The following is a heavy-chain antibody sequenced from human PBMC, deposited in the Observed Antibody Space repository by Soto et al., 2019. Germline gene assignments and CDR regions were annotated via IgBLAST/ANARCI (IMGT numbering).Heavy chain of an antibody. CDR3: ARDKDRQQFGGNYYCILDV. Sequence: QVQLMQSGAEVKKPGSSVKVSCKASGGTFSTSAISWVRQAPGEGLEWVGGIMPVFATPDYAQKFQGRVTISADESTTTAYLELTSLTTDDTAVYYCARDKDRQQFGGNYYCILDVWGQGTAITVSS. CDR1: GGTFSTSA. J-gene: IGHJ6*02. CDR2: IMPVFATP. V-gene: IGHV1-69*12. D-gene: IGHD3-16*01.